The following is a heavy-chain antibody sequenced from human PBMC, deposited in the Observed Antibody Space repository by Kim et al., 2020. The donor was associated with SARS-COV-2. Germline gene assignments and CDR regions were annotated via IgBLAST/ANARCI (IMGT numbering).Heavy chain of an antibody. D-gene: IGHD3-22*01. CDR1: GFTFSSYE. CDR2: ISSSGSTI. CDR3: AGDFFDSSGYYYDDY. J-gene: IGHJ4*02. V-gene: IGHV3-48*03. Sequence: GGSLRLSCAASGFTFSSYEMNWVRQAPGKGLEWVSYISSSGSTIYYADSVKGRFTISRDNAKNSLYLQMNSLRAEDTAVYYCAGDFFDSSGYYYDDYWGQGTLVTVSS.